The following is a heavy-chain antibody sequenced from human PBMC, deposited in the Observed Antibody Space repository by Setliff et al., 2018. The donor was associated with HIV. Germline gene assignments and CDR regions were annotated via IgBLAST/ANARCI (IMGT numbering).Heavy chain of an antibody. D-gene: IGHD2-8*01. J-gene: IGHJ4*02. CDR2: ISRSARHI. CDR3: ASHPSVYGPPFDY. CDR1: GFTFSINS. V-gene: IGHV3-21*06. Sequence: GGSLRLSCAASGFTFSINSMHWVRQVPGKGLEWVAAISRSARHIYYADSVKGRFTISRDNAKNSLYLQMNSLRAEDTAVYYCASHPSVYGPPFDYWGQGTLVTVSS.